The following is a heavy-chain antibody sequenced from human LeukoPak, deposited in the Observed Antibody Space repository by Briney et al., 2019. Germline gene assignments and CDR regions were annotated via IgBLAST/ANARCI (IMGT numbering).Heavy chain of an antibody. CDR3: AKYSGSYYDHFDY. J-gene: IGHJ4*02. CDR1: GYTFTSYD. CDR2: INPNSGGT. D-gene: IGHD1-26*01. V-gene: IGHV1-2*02. Sequence: ASVKVSCKASGYTFTSYDINWVRQAPGQGLEWMGWINPNSGGTNYAQKFQGRVTMTRDTSISTAYMELSRLRSDDTAVYYCAKYSGSYYDHFDYWGQGTLVTVSS.